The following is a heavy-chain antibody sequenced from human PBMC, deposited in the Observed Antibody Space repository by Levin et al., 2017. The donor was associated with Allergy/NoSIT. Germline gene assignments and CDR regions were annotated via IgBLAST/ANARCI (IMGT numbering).Heavy chain of an antibody. D-gene: IGHD1-26*01. J-gene: IGHJ6*02. CDR1: GFTFGDYA. Sequence: GESLKISCTASGFTFGDYAMNWFRQAPGKGLEWVGFIRSKNYGGTPQYAASVEGRFSISRDDSKSIAYLQMNSLKIEDTGVYYCSRPYESGKYNGMDVWGQGTTVTVSS. V-gene: IGHV3-49*03. CDR3: SRPYESGKYNGMDV. CDR2: IRSKNYGGTP.